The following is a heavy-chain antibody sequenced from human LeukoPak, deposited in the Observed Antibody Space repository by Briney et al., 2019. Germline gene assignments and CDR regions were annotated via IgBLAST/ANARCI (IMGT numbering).Heavy chain of an antibody. CDR2: IRYDGSNK. CDR1: GFTFSSYG. CDR3: AKGGDIVVVPASY. J-gene: IGHJ4*02. V-gene: IGHV3-30*02. Sequence: PGGSLRLSRAASGFTFSSYGMHWVRQAPGKGLEWVAFIRYDGSNKYYADSVKGRFTISRDNSKNTLYLQMNSLRAEDTAVYYCAKGGDIVVVPASYWGQGTLVTVSS. D-gene: IGHD2-2*01.